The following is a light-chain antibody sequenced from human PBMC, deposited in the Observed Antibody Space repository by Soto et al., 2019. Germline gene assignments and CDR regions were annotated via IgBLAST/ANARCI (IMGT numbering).Light chain of an antibody. J-gene: IGLJ1*01. CDR1: SSDVGGYNY. CDR3: SSYTSSSTNYV. V-gene: IGLV2-14*01. CDR2: EVS. Sequence: QSALTHPASVSGSPGQSITISCTGTSSDVGGYNYVSWYQQHPGKAPKLMIYEVSNRPSGVSNRFSGSKSGNTASLTISGLQAEDEADYYCSSYTSSSTNYVFGTGTKVTVL.